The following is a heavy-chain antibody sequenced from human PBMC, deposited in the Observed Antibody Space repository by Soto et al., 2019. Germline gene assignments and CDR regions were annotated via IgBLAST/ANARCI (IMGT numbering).Heavy chain of an antibody. CDR2: IYYSGST. CDR1: GGSISSGDYY. J-gene: IGHJ6*02. CDR3: ARGRSLGYCISTSCYDNYYYGMDV. V-gene: IGHV4-30-4*01. Sequence: PSETLSLTCTVSGGSISSGDYYWSWIRQPPGKGLEWIGYIYYSGSTYYNPSLKSRVTISVDTSKNQFSLKLSSVTAADTAVYYCARGRSLGYCISTSCYDNYYYGMDVWGQGTTVTVSS. D-gene: IGHD2-2*01.